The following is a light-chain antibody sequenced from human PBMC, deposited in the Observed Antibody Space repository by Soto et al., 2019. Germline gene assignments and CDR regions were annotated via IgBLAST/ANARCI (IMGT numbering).Light chain of an antibody. J-gene: IGKJ5*01. CDR2: DAS. Sequence: DIHMTQSPSSLSASVGDRVTITCQASQSINNYLNWYQQKPGRAPKLLIYDASNLEAGVLSRFRGSGSGTDFTFTISRLHPEDIATYYCQQYENLPTFGQGTRLEIK. CDR3: QQYENLPT. V-gene: IGKV1-33*01. CDR1: QSINNY.